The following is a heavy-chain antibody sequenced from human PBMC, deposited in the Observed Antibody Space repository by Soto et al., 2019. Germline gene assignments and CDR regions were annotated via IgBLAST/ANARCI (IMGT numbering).Heavy chain of an antibody. CDR2: LIPIFGTA. J-gene: IGHJ5*02. D-gene: IGHD3-3*01. CDR1: GGTFSSYA. Sequence: QVQLVQSGAEVKKPGSSVKVSCKASGGTFSSYAISCVRQAPGQGLEWMGGLIPIFGTANYAQKFQGRVMSIADEATSKAYMELSSLRSEDTPVYYCARSRRRYYDFWSGYIYWFDPWCQGTLVTVTS. V-gene: IGHV1-69*01. CDR3: ARSRRRYYDFWSGYIYWFDP.